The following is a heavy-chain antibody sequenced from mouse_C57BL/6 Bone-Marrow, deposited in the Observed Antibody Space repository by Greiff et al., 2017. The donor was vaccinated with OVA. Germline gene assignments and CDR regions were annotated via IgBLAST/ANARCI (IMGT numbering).Heavy chain of an antibody. CDR1: GYSFTGYY. CDR3: ARWGSSGSYAMDY. J-gene: IGHJ4*01. CDR2: INPSTGGT. V-gene: IGHV1-42*01. D-gene: IGHD3-2*02. Sequence: EVQLQQSGPELVKPGASVKISCKASGYSFTGYYMNWVKQSPEKSLEWIGEINPSTGGTTYNQKFKAKATLTVDKSSSTAYMQLKSLTSEDSAVYYCARWGSSGSYAMDYWGQGTSVTVSS.